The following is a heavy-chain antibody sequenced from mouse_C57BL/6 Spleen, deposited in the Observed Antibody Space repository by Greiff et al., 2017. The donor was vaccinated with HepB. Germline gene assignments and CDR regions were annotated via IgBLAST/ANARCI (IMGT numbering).Heavy chain of an antibody. CDR3: ARLNYNWDGAMDD. J-gene: IGHJ4*01. CDR1: GFTFSDYG. CDR2: ISSGSSTI. V-gene: IGHV5-17*01. Sequence: EVNLVESGGGLVKPGGSLKLSCAASGFTFSDYGMHWVRQAPEKGLEWVAYISSGSSTIYYADTVKGRFTISRDNAKNTLFLQMTSLRSEDTAMYYCARLNYNWDGAMDDWGQGTSVTVSS. D-gene: IGHD4-1*02.